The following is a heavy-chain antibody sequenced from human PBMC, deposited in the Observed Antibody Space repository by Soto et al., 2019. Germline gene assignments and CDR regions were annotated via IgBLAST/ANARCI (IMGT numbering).Heavy chain of an antibody. CDR2: ISAYNGNT. CDR1: GYTFTSYG. V-gene: IGHV1-18*01. J-gene: IGHJ5*02. D-gene: IGHD3-22*01. CDR3: ASDSQAQTSGYYPAVDRYWFDP. Sequence: ASVKVSCKASGYTFTSYGISWVRQAPGQGLEWMGWISAYNGNTNYAQKLQGRVTMTTDTSTSIGYMELRSLRSDDPAVYYCASDSQAQTSGYYPAVDRYWFDPWGQGTLVTVSS.